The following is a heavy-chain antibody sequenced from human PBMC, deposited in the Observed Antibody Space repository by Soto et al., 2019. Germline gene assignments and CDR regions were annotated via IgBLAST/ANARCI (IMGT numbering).Heavy chain of an antibody. D-gene: IGHD3-22*01. V-gene: IGHV4-39*01. Sequence: SETLSLTCTVSGGSISSSSYYWGWIRQPPGKGLEWIGSIYYSGSTYYNPSLKRRVTISVDTSKNQFSLKLSSVTAADTALYYCARDYFDSSDYTTNWFDPWGQGALVTVSS. CDR3: ARDYFDSSDYTTNWFDP. CDR2: IYYSGST. CDR1: GGSISSSSYY. J-gene: IGHJ5*02.